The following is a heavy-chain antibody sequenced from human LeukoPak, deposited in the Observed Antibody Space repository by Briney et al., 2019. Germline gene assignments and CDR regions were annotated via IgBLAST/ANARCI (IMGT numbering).Heavy chain of an antibody. Sequence: PGGSLRLSCAASGFTFSDYYMSWIRQAPGKGWGGVSYISSSGSTIYYADSVKGRFTISRDNAKNSLYLQMNSLRAEDTAVYYCARGLYSYGLLGFDPWGQGTLVTVSS. D-gene: IGHD5-18*01. J-gene: IGHJ5*02. CDR1: GFTFSDYY. CDR3: ARGLYSYGLLGFDP. CDR2: ISSSGSTI. V-gene: IGHV3-11*01.